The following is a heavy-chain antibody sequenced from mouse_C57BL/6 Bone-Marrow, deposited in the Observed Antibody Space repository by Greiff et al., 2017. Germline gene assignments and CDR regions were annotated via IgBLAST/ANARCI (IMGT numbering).Heavy chain of an antibody. CDR3: ARWYYDDGGKPLFAY. CDR1: GFNIKDYY. J-gene: IGHJ3*01. V-gene: IGHV14-2*01. Sequence: EVKVVESGAELVKPGASVKLSCTASGFNIKDYYMHWVKQRTEQGLEWIGRIDPEDGETKYAPKFQGKATITADTSSNTAYLQLSSLTSEATAGYYCARWYYDDGGKPLFAYWGQGTLVTVSA. CDR2: IDPEDGET. D-gene: IGHD2-4*01.